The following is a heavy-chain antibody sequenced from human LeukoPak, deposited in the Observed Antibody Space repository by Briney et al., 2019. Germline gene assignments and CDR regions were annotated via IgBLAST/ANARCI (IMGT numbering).Heavy chain of an antibody. CDR3: ATMEVRDY. J-gene: IGHJ4*02. D-gene: IGHD1-1*01. V-gene: IGHV3-48*03. CDR1: GFTFSLYE. Sequence: PGGSLRLSCAASGFTFSLYEMNWVRQAPGKGLEWVSHISSSADTIYYADSVKGRFTISRDNAKNSLYLHMNSLRAEDTAVYYCATMEVRDYWGQGTLVTVSS. CDR2: ISSSADTI.